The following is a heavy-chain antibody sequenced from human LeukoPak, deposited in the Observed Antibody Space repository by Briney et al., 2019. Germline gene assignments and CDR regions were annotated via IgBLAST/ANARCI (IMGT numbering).Heavy chain of an antibody. J-gene: IGHJ4*02. CDR2: IYYSGST. D-gene: IGHD2-2*01. Sequence: SETLSLTCTVSGGSISSSSYYWGWIRQPPGKGLEWIGSIYYSGSTYYNPSLKSRVTISVDTSKNQFSLKLSSVTAADTAVYYCARHKPSYCSSTSCYAFDDYWGQGTLVTVSS. CDR1: GGSISSSSYY. CDR3: ARHKPSYCSSTSCYAFDDY. V-gene: IGHV4-39*01.